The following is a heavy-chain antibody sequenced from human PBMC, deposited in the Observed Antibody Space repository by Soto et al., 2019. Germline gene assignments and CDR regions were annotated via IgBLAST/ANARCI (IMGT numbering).Heavy chain of an antibody. CDR3: VRGGYGDYLHV. CDR1: GYTFTGYY. V-gene: IGHV1-2*02. J-gene: IGHJ1*01. Sequence: ASVKVSCKASGYTFTGYYMHWVRQAPGQGLEWMGWINPNSGGTNYAQKFQGRVTVTRDTSISSAYMELSSLRSDDTAVYFCVRGGYGDYLHVWGQGTLVTVSS. D-gene: IGHD4-17*01. CDR2: INPNSGGT.